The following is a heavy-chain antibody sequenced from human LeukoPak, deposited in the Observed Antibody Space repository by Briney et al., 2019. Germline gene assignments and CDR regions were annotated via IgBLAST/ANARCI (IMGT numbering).Heavy chain of an antibody. CDR1: GFTFSSYS. CDR2: ISTSSSYI. V-gene: IGHV3-21*01. J-gene: IGHJ5*02. CDR3: ARDDYGDYFWFDP. Sequence: GGSLRLSCAAYGFTFSSYSMNWVRQAPGKGLEWVSYISTSSSYIYYADSVKGRFTISRDNAKNSLYLQMNSLRAEDTAVYYCARDDYGDYFWFDPWGQGTLVTVSS. D-gene: IGHD4-17*01.